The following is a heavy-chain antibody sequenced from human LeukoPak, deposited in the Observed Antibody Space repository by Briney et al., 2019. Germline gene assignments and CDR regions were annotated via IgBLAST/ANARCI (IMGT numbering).Heavy chain of an antibody. Sequence: PGGSLRLSCAASGFTFSNYGMHWVRQALGKGLEWVAFISYDGYNKYNADSVKGRFTISRDNSKNTLYLQMNSLRAEDTAVYYCFRGEGDSWAYYYYGMDVWGQGTTVTVSS. CDR2: ISYDGYNK. V-gene: IGHV3-30*12. J-gene: IGHJ6*02. D-gene: IGHD3-10*01. CDR3: FRGEGDSWAYYYYGMDV. CDR1: GFTFSNYG.